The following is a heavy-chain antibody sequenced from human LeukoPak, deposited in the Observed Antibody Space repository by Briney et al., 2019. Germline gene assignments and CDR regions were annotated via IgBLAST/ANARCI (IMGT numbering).Heavy chain of an antibody. CDR2: ISGSADGT. CDR3: ARVTTLGARIIDY. Sequence: PGGSLRLSCAASGFTFSNYAMSWVRQAPPKGLEWVSTISGSADGTYYADSVKGRFTISRDNSKNTLYLQMNSLRTEDTAVYYCARVTTLGARIIDYWGQGTLVTVSS. D-gene: IGHD1-26*01. CDR1: GFTFSNYA. V-gene: IGHV3-23*01. J-gene: IGHJ4*02.